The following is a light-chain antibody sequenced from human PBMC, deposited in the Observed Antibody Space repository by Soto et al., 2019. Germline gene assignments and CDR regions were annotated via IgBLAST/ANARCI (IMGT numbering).Light chain of an antibody. CDR3: MKGSHWPKT. CDR2: LGS. V-gene: IGKV2-28*01. J-gene: IGKJ1*01. Sequence: IVMTQSPLSLPVTPLEPSSISFSSIEILLYSNGYNYLDWYLQKPGQSPQVLIYLGSNRASGVPDRFSGSGSGTDFTLKISRVEAEDVGIYYCMKGSHWPKTFGQGTKVDIK. CDR1: EILLYSNGYNY.